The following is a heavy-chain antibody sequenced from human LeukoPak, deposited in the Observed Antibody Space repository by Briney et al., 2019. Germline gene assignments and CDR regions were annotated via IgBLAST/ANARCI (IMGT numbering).Heavy chain of an antibody. CDR2: IISNGGST. CDR1: VHPYSRNA. J-gene: IGHJ4*02. Sequence: PGGSLRLFCSASVHPYSRNAMHWVRQAPGKGLEYVSAIISNGGSTYYADSLKGRFTISRDKYKNTLYLQMSIRRGEYMAVYHCVKGVYSNNCYYFDYWGQGTLVTVSS. CDR3: VKGVYSNNCYYFDY. D-gene: IGHD4-11*01. V-gene: IGHV3-64D*09.